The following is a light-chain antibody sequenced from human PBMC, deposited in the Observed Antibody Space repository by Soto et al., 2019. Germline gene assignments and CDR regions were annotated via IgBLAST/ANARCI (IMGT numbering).Light chain of an antibody. J-gene: IGKJ1*01. V-gene: IGKV3-20*01. CDR2: GAS. CDR3: QQYGSSPAWT. Sequence: IVLTQSPGTLSLSPGERATLSCRASQRVSSSYLAWYQQKPGQAPRLLIYGASSRATGIPDRFSGSGSGTDFTLTISRLEPEDFAVYYFQQYGSSPAWTFGQGTKVEIK. CDR1: QRVSSSY.